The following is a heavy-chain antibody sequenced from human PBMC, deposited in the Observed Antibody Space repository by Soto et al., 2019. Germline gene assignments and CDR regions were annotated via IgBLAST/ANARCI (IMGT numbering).Heavy chain of an antibody. CDR2: ISGSGGST. CDR3: AKDREWEPLFDY. D-gene: IGHD1-26*01. V-gene: IGHV3-23*01. Sequence: EVQLLESGGGLVQPGGSLRLSCAASGFTYSSYAMSWVRQAPGKGLEWVSAISGSGGSTYYADSVRGRFTISRDNSKNTLDLQMNSLRAEDTAVYYCAKDREWEPLFDYWGQGTLVTVSS. CDR1: GFTYSSYA. J-gene: IGHJ4*02.